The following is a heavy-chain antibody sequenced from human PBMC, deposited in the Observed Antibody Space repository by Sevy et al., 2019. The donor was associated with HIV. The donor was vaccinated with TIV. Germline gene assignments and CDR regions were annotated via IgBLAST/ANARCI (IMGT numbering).Heavy chain of an antibody. V-gene: IGHV3-21*01. J-gene: IGHJ4*02. CDR1: GLTFSTYS. CDR2: ISRSSTYI. Sequence: GGSLRLSCATSGLTFSTYSMNWVRQAPGKGLEWVSSISRSSTYIYYTDSVKGRFTLSRDNARNSLYLQMNSLRVDDTALYYCARDSGYTGYDWGQGTLVTVSS. CDR3: ARDSGYTGYD. D-gene: IGHD5-12*01.